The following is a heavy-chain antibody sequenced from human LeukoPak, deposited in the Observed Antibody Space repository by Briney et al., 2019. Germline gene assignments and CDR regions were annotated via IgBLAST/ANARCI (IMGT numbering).Heavy chain of an antibody. CDR2: ISSSGSTI. D-gene: IGHD5-18*01. J-gene: IGHJ4*02. CDR3: ARSLLRYSYAHFGY. Sequence: GGSLRLSCAASGFTFSDYYMSWIRQAPGKGLEGVSYISSSGSTIYYADSVKGRFTISRDNAKNSLYLQMNSLRAEDTAVYYCARSLLRYSYAHFGYWGQGTLVTVPS. CDR1: GFTFSDYY. V-gene: IGHV3-11*01.